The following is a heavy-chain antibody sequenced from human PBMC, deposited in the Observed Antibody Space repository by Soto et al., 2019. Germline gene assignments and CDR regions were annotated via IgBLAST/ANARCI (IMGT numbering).Heavy chain of an antibody. CDR1: GGSISSGGYY. CDR3: ARGPWGGPGYYFDY. Sequence: QVQLQESGPGLVKPSQTLSLTCTVSGGSISSGGYYWSWIRQHPGKGLEWIGYIYYSGSTYYNPSLKRRVTILVDTSKNQFSLKLSSVTAADTAVYYCARGPWGGPGYYFDYWGQGTLVTVSS. V-gene: IGHV4-31*03. CDR2: IYYSGST. J-gene: IGHJ4*02. D-gene: IGHD1-26*01.